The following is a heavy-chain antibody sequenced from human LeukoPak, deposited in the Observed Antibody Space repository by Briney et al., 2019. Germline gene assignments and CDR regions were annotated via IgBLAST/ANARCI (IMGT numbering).Heavy chain of an antibody. J-gene: IGHJ6*03. CDR2: ISSTSTFI. CDR3: ARAYFDSSDYPQTYYYYYMDV. CDR1: GFTFSRYS. D-gene: IGHD3-22*01. V-gene: IGHV3-21*01. Sequence: GGSLRLSCAASGFTFSRYSMNWVRQAPGKGLEWVASISSTSTFIYSADSVKGRFTISRDTAKNSLFLQMNSLRAEDTAIYYCARAYFDSSDYPQTYYYYYMDVWGKGTTVTVSS.